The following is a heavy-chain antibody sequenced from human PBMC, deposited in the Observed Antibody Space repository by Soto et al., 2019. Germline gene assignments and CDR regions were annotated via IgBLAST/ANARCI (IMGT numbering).Heavy chain of an antibody. J-gene: IGHJ4*02. Sequence: QVHLVQSGAEVRKPGASVKVSCKTSGYTFTDYYLHWVRQAPGQGLEWMGWINSDSGDTSYAQKFQGRVTVTRDTSLSTAYMDLRRLRSDDTAVYYCARVTYYYDTTGGYWGQGTLVTVS. V-gene: IGHV1-2*02. CDR3: ARVTYYYDTTGGY. CDR2: INSDSGDT. D-gene: IGHD3-22*01. CDR1: GYTFTDYY.